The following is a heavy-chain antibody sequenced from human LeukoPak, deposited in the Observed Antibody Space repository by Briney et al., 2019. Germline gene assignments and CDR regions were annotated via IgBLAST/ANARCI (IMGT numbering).Heavy chain of an antibody. CDR3: ARVLVGASGYFDY. J-gene: IGHJ4*02. V-gene: IGHV4-38-2*02. CDR1: GYSISSGYY. D-gene: IGHD1-26*01. CDR2: IYHSGST. Sequence: PSETLSLTCTVSGYSISSGYYWGWIRQPPGKGLEWIGSIYHSGSTYYNPSLKSRVTISVDTSKNQFSLKLSSVTAADTAVYYCARVLVGASGYFDYWGQGTLVTVSS.